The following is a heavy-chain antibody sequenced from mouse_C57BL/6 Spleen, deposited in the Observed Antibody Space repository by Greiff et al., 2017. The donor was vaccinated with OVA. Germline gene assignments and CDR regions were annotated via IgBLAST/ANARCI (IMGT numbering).Heavy chain of an antibody. CDR2: INPYNGDT. CDR1: GYSFTGYF. V-gene: IGHV1-20*01. J-gene: IGHJ4*01. CDR3: ARGYDYDEGAMDY. D-gene: IGHD2-4*01. Sequence: EVKLQESGPELVKPGDSVKISCKASGYSFTGYFMNWVMQSHGKSLEWIGRINPYNGDTFYNQKFKGKATLTVDKSSSTAHMELRSLTSEDSAVYYCARGYDYDEGAMDYWGQGTSVTVSS.